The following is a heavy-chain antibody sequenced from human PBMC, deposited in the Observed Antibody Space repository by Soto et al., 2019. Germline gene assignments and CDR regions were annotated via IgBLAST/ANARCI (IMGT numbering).Heavy chain of an antibody. CDR3: AKKFNNYWRSIDL. CDR2: INHSGST. J-gene: IGHJ5*02. D-gene: IGHD1-1*01. CDR1: GGSFSGYY. Sequence: SETLSLTCAVYGGSFSGYYWSWIRQPPGKGLEWIGEINHSGSTNYNPSLKSRVTISVDTSKNQFSLKLSSVTAADTAVYYCAKKFNNYWRSIDLWGQAILVTVSS. V-gene: IGHV4-34*01.